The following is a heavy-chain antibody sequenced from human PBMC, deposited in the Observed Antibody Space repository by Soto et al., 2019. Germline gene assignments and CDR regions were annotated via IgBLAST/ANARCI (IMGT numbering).Heavy chain of an antibody. Sequence: GASVKVSCKASGDTLTDYYIHWGRQAPGQGLEWMGTVNPSGGHTTYAQHFLGRVTMTRDTSTSTLYMELTSLTSDDTAIYYCARGGHVVVVTATLDYWGQGTLVTVSS. CDR2: VNPSGGHT. CDR1: GDTLTDYY. V-gene: IGHV1-46*01. J-gene: IGHJ4*02. D-gene: IGHD2-21*02. CDR3: ARGGHVVVVTATLDY.